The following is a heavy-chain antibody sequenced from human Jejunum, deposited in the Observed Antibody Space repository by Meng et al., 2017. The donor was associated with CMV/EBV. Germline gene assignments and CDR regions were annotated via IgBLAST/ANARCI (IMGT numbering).Heavy chain of an antibody. Sequence: ASGFTFSSHAMSWFRQAPGKGLEWVSGFSRNAEDTYSADSVRGRFTMSRDISKNTLYLQMNSLRAEDTAVHYCAKGSRDGFNGLFDYWGQGALVTVSS. D-gene: IGHD5-24*01. CDR3: AKGSRDGFNGLFDY. CDR2: FSRNAEDT. V-gene: IGHV3-23*01. J-gene: IGHJ4*02. CDR1: GFTFSSHA.